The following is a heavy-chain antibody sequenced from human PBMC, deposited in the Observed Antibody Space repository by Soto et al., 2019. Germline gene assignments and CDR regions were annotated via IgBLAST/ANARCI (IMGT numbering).Heavy chain of an antibody. D-gene: IGHD1-1*01. J-gene: IGHJ4*02. V-gene: IGHV3-30*03. CDR2: ISYDGSEK. Sequence: GGSLRLSCAASGFTFSSFXMHWVRQAPGKGLEWVAVISYDGSEKYHADSVKGRFTISRDNSKNTLYLQMNSLRAEDTAVYYCARKPETGTTVPFDYWGQGTLVTVSS. CDR1: GFTFSSFX. CDR3: ARKPETGTTVPFDY.